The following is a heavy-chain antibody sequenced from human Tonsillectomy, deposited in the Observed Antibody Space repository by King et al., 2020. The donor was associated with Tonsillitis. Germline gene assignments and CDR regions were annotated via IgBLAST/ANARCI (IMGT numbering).Heavy chain of an antibody. CDR3: ATDLMGRGGAFDW. CDR1: GFSFLYSH. V-gene: IGHV3-11*01. CDR2: ISATGGRT. D-gene: IGHD2-8*01. Sequence: VQLVESGGGLVDPGGSLRLSCAASGFSFLYSHMGWIRQAPGKGLEWVSHISATGGRTYYADSVKGRFTISRDNAGNSLLLQMNSLRADDTAVYYCATDLMGRGGAFDWWGQGTMVTVSS. J-gene: IGHJ3*01.